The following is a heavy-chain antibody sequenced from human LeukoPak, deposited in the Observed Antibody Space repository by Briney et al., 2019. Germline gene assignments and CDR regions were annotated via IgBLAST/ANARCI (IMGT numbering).Heavy chain of an antibody. Sequence: PGRSLRLSCAASGFTFSRYDMHWVRQAPGKGLEWVAVSSHDGSNKYYADSVKGRFTISRDNSKNTLYLQMGSLRADDMAVYYCARVAGGDWGCDCWGQGTLVTVSS. CDR3: ARVAGGDWGCDC. CDR1: GFTFSRYD. D-gene: IGHD2-21*02. V-gene: IGHV3-30*14. CDR2: SSHDGSNK. J-gene: IGHJ4*02.